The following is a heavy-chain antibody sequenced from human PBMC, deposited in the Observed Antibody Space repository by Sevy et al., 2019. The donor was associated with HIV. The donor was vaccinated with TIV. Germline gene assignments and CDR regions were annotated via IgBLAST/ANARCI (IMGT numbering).Heavy chain of an antibody. CDR3: ARYFTIFGVVSGIDY. D-gene: IGHD3-3*01. Sequence: GGSLRLSCAASGFTFRTYSMNWVRQAPGKGLEWLSSISDDSRYIYYSDSLKGRFTISRANAKNLLYLQMSNLRVEDTSIYYCARYFTIFGVVSGIDYWGQGNLVTVSS. CDR1: GFTFRTYS. J-gene: IGHJ4*02. CDR2: ISDDSRYI. V-gene: IGHV3-21*04.